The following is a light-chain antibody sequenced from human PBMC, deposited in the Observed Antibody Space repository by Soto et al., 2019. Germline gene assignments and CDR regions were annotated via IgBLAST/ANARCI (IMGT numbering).Light chain of an antibody. Sequence: QSVLTQPASVSGSPGQSITISCSGTSSDIGAYDYVSWYHQHPGRAPKLIIYEVSHRFSGLSYRFSGSKSGNTASLAIPGLQAEDERAPYRTSFAPGRVYVFGSGTKVTVL. J-gene: IGLJ1*01. V-gene: IGLV2-14*03. CDR3: TSFAPGRVYV. CDR1: SSDIGAYDY. CDR2: EVS.